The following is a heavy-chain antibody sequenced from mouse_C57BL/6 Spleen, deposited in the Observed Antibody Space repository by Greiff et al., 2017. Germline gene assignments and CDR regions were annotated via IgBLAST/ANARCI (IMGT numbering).Heavy chain of an antibody. V-gene: IGHV1-55*01. CDR2: IYPGSGST. CDR1: GYTFTSYW. J-gene: IGHJ2*01. D-gene: IGHD1-1*02. Sequence: QVQLQQSGAELVKPGASVQMSCKASGYTFTSYWITWVKQRPGQGLEWIGDIYPGSGSTNYNEKFKSKATLTVDTSSSTAYMQLSSLTSEDSAVYYCARTEGSYPYYFDYWGQGTTLTVSS. CDR3: ARTEGSYPYYFDY.